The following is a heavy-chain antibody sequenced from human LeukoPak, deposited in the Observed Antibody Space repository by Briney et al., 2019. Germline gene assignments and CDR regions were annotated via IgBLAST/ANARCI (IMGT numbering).Heavy chain of an antibody. V-gene: IGHV1-69*13. D-gene: IGHD3-9*01. J-gene: IGHJ6*03. Sequence: ASVKVSCKASGGTFSSYAISWVRQAPGQGLEWMGGIIPIFGTANYAQKFQGRVTITADESTSTAYMELSSLRSEDTAVYYCAREGTPPYDILTGPSAYDYYYMDVWGKGTTVTVSS. CDR1: GGTFSSYA. CDR2: IIPIFGTA. CDR3: AREGTPPYDILTGPSAYDYYYMDV.